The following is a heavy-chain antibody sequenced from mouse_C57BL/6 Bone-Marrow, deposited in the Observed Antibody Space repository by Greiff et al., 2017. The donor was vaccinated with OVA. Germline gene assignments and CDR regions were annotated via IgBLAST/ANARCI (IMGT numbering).Heavy chain of an antibody. V-gene: IGHV14-2*01. J-gene: IGHJ3*01. CDR3: ARGGWLLRWFAY. D-gene: IGHD2-3*01. CDR2: IDPEDGEP. Sequence: VQLQQSGAELVKPGASVKLSCTASGFNIKDYYMHWVKQRTEQGLEWIGRIDPEDGEPKYAPKFQGKATITAETSSNTAYLQLSSLTSEDTAVYYCARGGWLLRWFAYWGQGTLVTVSA. CDR1: GFNIKDYY.